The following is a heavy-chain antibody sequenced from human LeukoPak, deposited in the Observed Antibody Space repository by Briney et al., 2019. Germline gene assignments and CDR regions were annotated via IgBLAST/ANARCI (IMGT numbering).Heavy chain of an antibody. Sequence: PGGSLRLSCAASGFPFSSHGMSWVRQAPGKGLEWVSAITVSGSGTYYADSVKGRFTISRDNSKNTLYLQMNSLRAEDTAVYYCAKVGARSFDYWGQGTLVTVSS. CDR1: GFPFSSHG. CDR3: AKVGARSFDY. V-gene: IGHV3-23*01. J-gene: IGHJ4*02. CDR2: ITVSGSGT. D-gene: IGHD1-26*01.